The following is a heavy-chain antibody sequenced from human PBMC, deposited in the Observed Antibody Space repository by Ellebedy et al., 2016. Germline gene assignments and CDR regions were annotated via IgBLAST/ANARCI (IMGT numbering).Heavy chain of an antibody. CDR1: GGSISSYY. D-gene: IGHD6-19*01. CDR2: IYYSGST. CDR3: ARGDNSGWLLFDY. Sequence: SETLSLTCTVSGGSISSYYWSWIRQPPGKGLEWIGYIYYSGSTNYNPSLKSRVTISVDTSKNQFSLKLSFVTAADTAVYYCARGDNSGWLLFDYWGQGTLVTVSS. V-gene: IGHV4-59*01. J-gene: IGHJ4*02.